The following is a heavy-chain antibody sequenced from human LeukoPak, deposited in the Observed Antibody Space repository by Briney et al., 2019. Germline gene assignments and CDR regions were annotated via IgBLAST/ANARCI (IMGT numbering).Heavy chain of an antibody. Sequence: ASVKVSCKASGYTFTSYDIHWVRQATGQGLEWMGWMSTNNDITGYAQKFQGRVTMTRDTSTSTVYMELSSLRSEDTAVYYCARVVVPAIPYNWFDPWGQGTLVTVSS. CDR3: ARVVVPAIPYNWFDP. D-gene: IGHD2-2*01. V-gene: IGHV1-8*01. J-gene: IGHJ5*02. CDR2: MSTNNDIT. CDR1: GYTFTSYD.